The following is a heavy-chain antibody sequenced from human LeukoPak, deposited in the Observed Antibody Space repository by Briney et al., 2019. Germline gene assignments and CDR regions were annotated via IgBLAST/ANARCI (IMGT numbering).Heavy chain of an antibody. CDR3: ARTAPQYYYGSGPELDY. J-gene: IGHJ4*02. CDR1: GFTFSSYS. D-gene: IGHD3-10*01. V-gene: IGHV3-21*01. Sequence: GGSLRLSCAASGFTFSSYSMNWVRQAPGKGLEWVSSISSSSSYIYYADSVKGRFTISRDNAKNSLYLQMNSLRAEDTAVYYCARTAPQYYYGSGPELDYWGQGTLVTVSS. CDR2: ISSSSSYI.